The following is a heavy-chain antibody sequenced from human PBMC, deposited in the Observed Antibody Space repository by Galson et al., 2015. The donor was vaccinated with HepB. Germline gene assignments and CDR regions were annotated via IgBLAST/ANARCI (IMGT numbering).Heavy chain of an antibody. D-gene: IGHD6-13*01. J-gene: IGHJ2*01. CDR1: GYTFTSYY. Sequence: SVKVSCKASGYTFTSYYMHWVRQAPGQGLEWMGIINPSGGSTSYAQKFQGRVTMTRDTSTSTVYMELSSLRSEDTAVYYCAREWAAAGPGAWYFELWGRGTKVTVSS. CDR2: INPSGGST. CDR3: AREWAAAGPGAWYFEL. V-gene: IGHV1-46*03.